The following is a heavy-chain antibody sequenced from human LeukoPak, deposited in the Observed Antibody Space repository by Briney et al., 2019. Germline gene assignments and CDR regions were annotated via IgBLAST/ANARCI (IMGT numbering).Heavy chain of an antibody. CDR1: DDSISDYY. D-gene: IGHD1-26*01. V-gene: IGHV4-39*01. CDR2: IYYSGST. J-gene: IGHJ4*02. Sequence: SETLSLTCTVSDDSISDYYRGWIRQPPGKGLEWIGSIYYSGSTYYNPSLKSRVTISVDTSKNQFSLKLSSVTAADTAVYYCARLGIVGATIDYWGQGTLVTVSS. CDR3: ARLGIVGATIDY.